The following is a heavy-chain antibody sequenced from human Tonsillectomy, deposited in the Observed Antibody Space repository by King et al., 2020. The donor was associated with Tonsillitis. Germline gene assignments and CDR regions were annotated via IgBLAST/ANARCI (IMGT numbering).Heavy chain of an antibody. CDR2: INPSGGST. CDR1: GYTFTSYY. CDR3: ALVVTYYDIPSGNWFDP. Sequence: VQLVESGAEVKKPGASVKVSCKASGYTFTSYYMNWVRQAPGQGLEWMGIINPSGGSTSYAQKFQGRVTMTRDTSPSTVYMELSSLRSEDTAVYYCALVVTYYDIPSGNWFDPWGQGTLVTVSS. D-gene: IGHD3-9*01. V-gene: IGHV1-46*01. J-gene: IGHJ5*02.